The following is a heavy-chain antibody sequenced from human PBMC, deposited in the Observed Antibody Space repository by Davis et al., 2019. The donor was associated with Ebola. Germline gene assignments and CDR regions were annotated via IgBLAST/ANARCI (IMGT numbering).Heavy chain of an antibody. CDR2: INPYNGNT. CDR3: ARGRTVTGTRGLSWFDP. Sequence: ASVKVSCKASGYTFTTYGINWVRQAPGQGLEWMGWINPYNGNTKYPQKLQGRVTMTTDTSTSTAYMELTNLRSDDTAVYYCARGRTVTGTRGLSWFDPWGQGALVTVSS. J-gene: IGHJ5*02. D-gene: IGHD6-19*01. CDR1: GYTFTTYG. V-gene: IGHV1-18*01.